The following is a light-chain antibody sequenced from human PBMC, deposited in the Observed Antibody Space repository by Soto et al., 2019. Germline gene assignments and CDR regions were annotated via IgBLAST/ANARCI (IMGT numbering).Light chain of an antibody. Sequence: EIVMPPSPSTLSVSTGARATPSCRASQGIKDYLAWFQQKPGQAPRLLIYGASTRATAIPARFSGSGSGTEFTLSISSLQSEDFAVYYCQQYNTWPRTFGQGTKVDI. J-gene: IGKJ1*01. CDR3: QQYNTWPRT. CDR1: QGIKDY. V-gene: IGKV3-15*01. CDR2: GAS.